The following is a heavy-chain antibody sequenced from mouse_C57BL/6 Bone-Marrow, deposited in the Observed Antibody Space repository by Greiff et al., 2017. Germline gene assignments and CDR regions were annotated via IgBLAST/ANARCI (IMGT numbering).Heavy chain of an antibody. J-gene: IGHJ2*01. CDR2: IDPNSGGT. D-gene: IGHD2-14*01. Sequence: QVQLQQSGAELVKPGASVKLSCKASGYTFTSYWMHWVKQRPGRGLEWIGRIDPNSGGTKYNEKFKSKATLTVDKPSSAAYMQLSSLTSEDSAVYYCARLRVRREERYFDYWGQGTTLTVSS. V-gene: IGHV1-72*01. CDR3: ARLRVRREERYFDY. CDR1: GYTFTSYW.